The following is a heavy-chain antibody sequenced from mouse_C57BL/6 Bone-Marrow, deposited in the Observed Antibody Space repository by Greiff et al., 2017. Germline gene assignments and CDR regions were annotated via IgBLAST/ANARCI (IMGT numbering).Heavy chain of an antibody. J-gene: IGHJ4*01. V-gene: IGHV1-42*01. Sequence: VQLQQSGPELVKPGASVKISCKASGYSFTGYYMNWVKQSPEKSLEWIGEINPSTGGTTSNQKFKAKATLTVDKSSSTAYMQLKSLTSEDYAVYCCAREGAMDYWGQGTSVTVSS. CDR1: GYSFTGYY. CDR3: AREGAMDY. CDR2: INPSTGGT.